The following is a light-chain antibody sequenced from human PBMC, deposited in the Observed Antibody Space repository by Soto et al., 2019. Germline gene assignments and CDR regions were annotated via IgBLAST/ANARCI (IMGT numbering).Light chain of an antibody. CDR3: SSYTTSYFYV. CDR1: GRDIGAYDY. CDR2: GVN. J-gene: IGLJ1*01. Sequence: QSALTQPASVSGSPGQSITISCTGSGRDIGAYDYVSWYQQHPGKAPKLLIYGVNNRPSGVSYRFSASKSAFTASLTISGLQAEDEATYYCSSYTTSYFYVFGHGTKVTVL. V-gene: IGLV2-14*01.